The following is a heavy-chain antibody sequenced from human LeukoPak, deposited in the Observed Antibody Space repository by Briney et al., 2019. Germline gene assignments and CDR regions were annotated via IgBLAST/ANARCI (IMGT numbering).Heavy chain of an antibody. J-gene: IGHJ4*02. CDR3: AGTSAMVYFDY. CDR1: GGSFSGYH. D-gene: IGHD5-18*01. CDR2: INHRGST. Sequence: SETLSLTCAVYGGSFSGYHWSWIRQPPGKGLEWIGEINHRGSTNYNPSLKSRVTISVDTSKNQFSLKLSSVTAADTAVYYCAGTSAMVYFDYWGQGTLVTVSS. V-gene: IGHV4-34*01.